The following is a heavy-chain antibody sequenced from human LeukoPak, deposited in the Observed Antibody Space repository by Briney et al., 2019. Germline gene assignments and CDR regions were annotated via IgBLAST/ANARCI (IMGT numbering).Heavy chain of an antibody. V-gene: IGHV4-4*07. CDR2: IYTSGST. J-gene: IGHJ5*02. Sequence: SETLSLTCTVSGGSISSYYWSWIRQPAGKGLEWIGRIYTSGSTNYNPSLKSRATISVDTSKNQFSLKLTSVTAADRAVYYCARTYYGDNWFDPWGQGTLVTVSS. D-gene: IGHD3-10*01. CDR1: GGSISSYY. CDR3: ARTYYGDNWFDP.